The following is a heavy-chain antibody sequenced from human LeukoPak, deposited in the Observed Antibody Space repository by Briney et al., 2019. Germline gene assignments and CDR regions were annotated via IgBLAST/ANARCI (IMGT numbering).Heavy chain of an antibody. J-gene: IGHJ4*02. Sequence: SETLSLTCTVSGGPISSYYWNWIRQPPGKGLEWIGYIYHSGSTNYNPSLKSRVTVSVDTSKNQFSLKLSSVTAADTAVYYCARETCSGGTCYLLDYWGQGTLVTVSS. CDR1: GGPISSYY. V-gene: IGHV4-59*01. CDR3: ARETCSGGTCYLLDY. CDR2: IYHSGST. D-gene: IGHD2-15*01.